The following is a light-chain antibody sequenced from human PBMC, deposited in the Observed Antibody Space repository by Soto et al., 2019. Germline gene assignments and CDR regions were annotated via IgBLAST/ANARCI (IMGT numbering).Light chain of an antibody. V-gene: IGKV1-33*01. CDR2: DAS. Sequence: IDVTQSPSTLSASVGDRVSITCRASQNINNYLNWYQQKPGRAPKLLIYDASNLEAGVPSRFRGSGSGTDFTFTISRLQPEDIATYYCHQYYANSRTFGQGTKVDIK. CDR1: QNINNY. CDR3: HQYYANSRT. J-gene: IGKJ1*01.